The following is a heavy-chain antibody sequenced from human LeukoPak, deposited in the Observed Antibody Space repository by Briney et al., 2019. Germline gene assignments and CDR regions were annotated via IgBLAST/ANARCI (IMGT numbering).Heavy chain of an antibody. D-gene: IGHD3-9*01. Sequence: GGSLRLSCAASGFTFSSYSMNWVRQAPGKGLEWVSSISSSSSYIYYADSVKGRFTISRDNAKSSLYLQMNSLRAEGTAVYYCARDALTGYYPYYFDYWGQGTLVTVSS. CDR2: ISSSSSYI. CDR3: ARDALTGYYPYYFDY. CDR1: GFTFSSYS. J-gene: IGHJ4*02. V-gene: IGHV3-21*01.